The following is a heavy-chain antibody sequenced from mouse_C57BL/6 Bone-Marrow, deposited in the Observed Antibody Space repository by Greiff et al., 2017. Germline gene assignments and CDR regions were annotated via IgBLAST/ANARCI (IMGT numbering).Heavy chain of an antibody. Sequence: VQLQQSGPELVKPGASVKISCKASGYAFSSSGMNWVKQRPGKGLEWIGRIYPGDGDTNYNGKFKGKATLTAAKSSSTAYMQLSSLTSEDSAVYFCASGGYDAWFAYWGQGTLVTVSA. CDR1: GYAFSSSG. J-gene: IGHJ3*01. CDR2: IYPGDGDT. V-gene: IGHV1-82*01. D-gene: IGHD1-1*02. CDR3: ASGGYDAWFAY.